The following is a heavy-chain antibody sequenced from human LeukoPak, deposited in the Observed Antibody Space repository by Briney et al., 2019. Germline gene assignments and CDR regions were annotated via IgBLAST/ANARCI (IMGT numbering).Heavy chain of an antibody. CDR3: ARAFNYGPHDNWFDP. J-gene: IGHJ5*02. CDR2: IYTSGST. D-gene: IGHD4-11*01. Sequence: SETLSLACTVSGGSISSGSYYWSWIRQPAGKGLEWIGRIYTSGSTNYNPSLKSRVTISVDTSKNQFSLKLSSVTAADTAVYYCARAFNYGPHDNWFDPWGQGTLVTVSS. CDR1: GGSISSGSYY. V-gene: IGHV4-61*02.